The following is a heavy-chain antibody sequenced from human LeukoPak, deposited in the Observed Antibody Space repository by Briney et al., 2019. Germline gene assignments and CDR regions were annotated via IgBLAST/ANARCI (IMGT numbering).Heavy chain of an antibody. D-gene: IGHD6-13*01. J-gene: IGHJ4*02. CDR2: IWYDGSNK. CDR1: GFTFSSYG. CDR3: ARDRDPRQQLVFDY. V-gene: IGHV3-33*01. Sequence: GGSLRLSCAASGFTFSSYGMHWVRQAPGEGLEWVAGIWYDGSNKYYADSVKGRFTISRDNSKNTLYLQMNRLRAEDTAVYYCARDRDPRQQLVFDYWGQGPLVTVSS.